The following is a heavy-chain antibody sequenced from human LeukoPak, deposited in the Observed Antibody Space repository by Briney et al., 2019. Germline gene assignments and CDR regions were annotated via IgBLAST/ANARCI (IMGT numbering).Heavy chain of an antibody. CDR2: INHSGST. D-gene: IGHD3-22*01. CDR3: ARRKSGYYDVGAFDI. CDR1: GGSFSGYY. J-gene: IGHJ3*02. Sequence: PSETLSLTCAVYGGSFSGYYWSWIRQPPGKGLEWIGEINHSGSTNYNPSLKSRVTISVDTSKNQFSLKLSSVTAADTAVYYCARRKSGYYDVGAFDIWGPGTMVTVSS. V-gene: IGHV4-34*01.